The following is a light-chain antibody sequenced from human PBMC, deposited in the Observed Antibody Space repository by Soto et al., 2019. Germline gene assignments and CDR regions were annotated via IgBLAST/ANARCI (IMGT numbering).Light chain of an antibody. CDR3: QQYKNRPPWT. J-gene: IGKJ1*01. V-gene: IGKV3-15*01. CDR2: GAS. CDR1: QSVGSN. Sequence: EIVMTQSPATLSVSPGERATLSCRASQSVGSNLAWYQQKPGQAPRLLMYGASTRATGIPARFSGTGSGAEFTLTISSLPSEDFAVYHCQQYKNRPPWTFGQGTKVEIK.